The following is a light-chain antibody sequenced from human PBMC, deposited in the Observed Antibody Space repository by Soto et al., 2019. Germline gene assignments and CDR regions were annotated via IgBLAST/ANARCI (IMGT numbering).Light chain of an antibody. CDR2: GNN. Sequence: QSVLTQPPSVSGAPGQRVTISCTGSSSNIGASYDVHWYQQLPGTAPRLLIYGNNNRPSGVPDRFSGSQSGTSASLAITGLQADDEAEYYCQSSDLSRGGSGVFGTGTKLTVL. J-gene: IGLJ1*01. V-gene: IGLV1-40*01. CDR1: SSNIGASYD. CDR3: QSSDLSRGGSGV.